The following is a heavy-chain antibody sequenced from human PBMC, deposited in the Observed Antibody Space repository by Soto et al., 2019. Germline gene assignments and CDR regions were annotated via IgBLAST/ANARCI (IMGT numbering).Heavy chain of an antibody. CDR1: GFTFSSYG. D-gene: IGHD3-3*01. J-gene: IGHJ6*02. CDR3: ARDRNKLEWLLYYYYGMDV. CDR2: ISYDGSNK. Sequence: GGSLRLSCAASGFTFSSYGMHWVRQAPGKGLEWVAVISYDGSNKYYADSVKGRFTISRDNSKNTLYLQMNSLRAEDTAVYYCARDRNKLEWLLYYYYGMDVWGQGTTVTVSS. V-gene: IGHV3-30*03.